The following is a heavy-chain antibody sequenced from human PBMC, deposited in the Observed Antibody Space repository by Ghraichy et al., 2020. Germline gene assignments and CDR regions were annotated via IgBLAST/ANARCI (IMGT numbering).Heavy chain of an antibody. Sequence: SETLSLTCTVSGGSISSGDYYWSWIRQPPGKGLEWIGYIYYSGSTYYNPSLKSRVTISVDTSKNQFSLKLSSVTAADTAVYYCARGRYYYDSSLRYWGQGTLVTVSS. V-gene: IGHV4-30-4*01. CDR2: IYYSGST. D-gene: IGHD3-22*01. CDR1: GGSISSGDYY. J-gene: IGHJ4*02. CDR3: ARGRYYYDSSLRY.